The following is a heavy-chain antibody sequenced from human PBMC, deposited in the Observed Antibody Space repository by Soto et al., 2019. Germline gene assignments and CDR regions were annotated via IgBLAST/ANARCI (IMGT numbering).Heavy chain of an antibody. J-gene: IGHJ6*02. CDR2: INHSGST. D-gene: IGHD1-26*01. V-gene: IGHV4-34*01. CDR3: ARVGKLLTDYYYYGMDV. CDR1: GGSFSGYY. Sequence: SETLSLTCSVYGGSFSGYYWSWIRQPPGKGLEWIGEINHSGSTNYNPSLKSRVTISVDTSKNQFSLKLSSVTAADTAVYYCARVGKLLTDYYYYGMDVWGQGTTVTVSS.